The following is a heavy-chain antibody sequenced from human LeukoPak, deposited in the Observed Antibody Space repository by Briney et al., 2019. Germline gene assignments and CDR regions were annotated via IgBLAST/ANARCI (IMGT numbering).Heavy chain of an antibody. CDR3: ARSLGSSYSYLFDY. V-gene: IGHV4-4*08. Sequence: PSETLSLTCTASGGSINGYYWSWIRQPPGKGLEWIGYVYNSTYTHYNPSLKGRVSISFDTSKSQFSLRLTSVTAADTAVYFCARSLGSSYSYLFDYWGQGTLVTVSS. D-gene: IGHD2-15*01. CDR2: VYNSTYT. J-gene: IGHJ4*02. CDR1: GGSINGYY.